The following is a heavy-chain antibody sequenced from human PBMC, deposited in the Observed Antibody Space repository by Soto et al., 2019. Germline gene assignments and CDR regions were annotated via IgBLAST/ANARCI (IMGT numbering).Heavy chain of an antibody. CDR3: AHSLIGYYYDDSGSNWFDP. CDR1: GFSLSTSGVG. V-gene: IGHV2-5*02. CDR2: IYWDDDK. J-gene: IGHJ5*02. Sequence: QITLKESGPTLVTPTQTLTLTCTFSGFSLSTSGVGVGWIRQPPGKALEWLAPIYWDDDKRYSPSLKSRLTNTKDTAKNQVVLTMTNMDPVDTATYYCAHSLIGYYYDDSGSNWFDPWGQGTLVTVSS. D-gene: IGHD3-22*01.